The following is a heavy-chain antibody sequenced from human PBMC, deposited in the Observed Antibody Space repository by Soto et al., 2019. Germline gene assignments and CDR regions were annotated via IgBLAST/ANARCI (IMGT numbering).Heavy chain of an antibody. Sequence: QVQLQESGPGLVKPSQTLSLTCTVSGGSISSGGYYWSWIRQHPGKGLEWIGYIYYSGSTYYNPSLKSRVTISVDTSKNQFSLKLSSVTAADTAVYYCARGRAVFFWSDRTDNWFDPWGQGTLVTVSS. D-gene: IGHD3-3*01. J-gene: IGHJ5*02. V-gene: IGHV4-31*03. CDR2: IYYSGST. CDR3: ARGRAVFFWSDRTDNWFDP. CDR1: GGSISSGGYY.